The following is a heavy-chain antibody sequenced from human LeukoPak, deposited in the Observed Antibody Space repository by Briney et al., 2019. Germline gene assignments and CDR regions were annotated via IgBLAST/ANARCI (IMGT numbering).Heavy chain of an antibody. J-gene: IGHJ6*02. D-gene: IGHD1-14*01. CDR3: ARRHRFAYGMDV. CDR1: GNSFTSYW. CDR2: IYPGDSDT. V-gene: IGHV5-51*01. Sequence: GESLKISCKGSGNSFTSYWIGWVRQMAGKGLGLGGIIYPGDSDTRYSPSFQGQVTISADKSISTAYLQWSSLKASDTAMYYCARRHRFAYGMDVWGQRTTVTVS.